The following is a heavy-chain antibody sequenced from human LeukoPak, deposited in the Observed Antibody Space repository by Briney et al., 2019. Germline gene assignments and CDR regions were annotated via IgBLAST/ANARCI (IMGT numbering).Heavy chain of an antibody. CDR2: TYYRSKWYN. V-gene: IGHV6-1*01. CDR1: GDSVSSNSAA. CDR3: ARVVLDHSGWFDY. J-gene: IGHJ4*02. D-gene: IGHD6-19*01. Sequence: SQTLPLTCAISGDSVSSNSAAWNWTRQSPSRGLEWLGRTYYRSKWYNDYAVSVKSRITINPDTSKNQFSLQLNSVTPEDTAVYYCARVVLDHSGWFDYWGQGTLVTVSS.